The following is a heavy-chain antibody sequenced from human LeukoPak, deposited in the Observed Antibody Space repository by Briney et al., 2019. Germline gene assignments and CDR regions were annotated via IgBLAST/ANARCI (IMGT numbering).Heavy chain of an antibody. Sequence: SQTLSLTCTVSGVSISSGDHYWSWIRQPPGKGLEWIVYIYYSGCTYYNPSLISHIAISVNTSTNPSSLKMSSVTAADTAVYYCAREGGYGGHSVLDYWGTGTMVTVAS. V-gene: IGHV4-30-4*08. CDR2: IYYSGCT. D-gene: IGHD4-23*01. CDR3: AREGGYGGHSVLDY. J-gene: IGHJ4*02. CDR1: GVSISSGDHY.